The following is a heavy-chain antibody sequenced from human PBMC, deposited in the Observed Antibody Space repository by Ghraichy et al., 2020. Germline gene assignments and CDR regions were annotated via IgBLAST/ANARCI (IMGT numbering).Heavy chain of an antibody. CDR3: ARSSPVVAAIYYYGMDV. V-gene: IGHV3-33*01. CDR2: IWYDGSNK. CDR1: GFTFSSYG. J-gene: IGHJ6*02. D-gene: IGHD2-15*01. Sequence: GGSLRLSCAASGFTFSSYGMHWVRQAPGKGLEWVAVIWYDGSNKYYADSVKGRFTISRDNSKNTLYLQMNSLRAEDTAVYYCARSSPVVAAIYYYGMDVWGQGTTVTVSS.